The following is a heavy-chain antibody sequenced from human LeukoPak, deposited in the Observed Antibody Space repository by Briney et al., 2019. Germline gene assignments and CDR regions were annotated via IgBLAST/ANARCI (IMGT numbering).Heavy chain of an antibody. D-gene: IGHD3-9*01. V-gene: IGHV3-23*01. CDR2: ISGSGGST. J-gene: IGHJ4*02. Sequence: GGSLRLSCAASGFTFSSYAMSWVRQAPGKGLEWVSAISGSGGSTYYADSVKGRFTISRDNSKNTLYLQMNSLRAEDTAVYYCAKSLYYDILTGLFDYWGQGTLVTASS. CDR3: AKSLYYDILTGLFDY. CDR1: GFTFSSYA.